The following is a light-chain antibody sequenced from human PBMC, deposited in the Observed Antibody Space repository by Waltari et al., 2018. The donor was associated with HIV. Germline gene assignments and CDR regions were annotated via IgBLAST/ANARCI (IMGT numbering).Light chain of an antibody. CDR2: EVN. CDR3: SSYAGTRYV. CDR1: SSDVAGYNY. V-gene: IGLV2-8*01. J-gene: IGLJ1*01. Sequence: QSALTQPPSASGSPGQSVTISCTGTSSDVAGYNYVSWYQQNPGKAPKLIIYEVNKRPSGVPDRFSGSKSGNTASLTVSGLQAEDEADYYCSSYAGTRYVFGTGTKVTVL.